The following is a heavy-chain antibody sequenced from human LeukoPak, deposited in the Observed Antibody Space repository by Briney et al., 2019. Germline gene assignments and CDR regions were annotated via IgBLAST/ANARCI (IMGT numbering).Heavy chain of an antibody. CDR2: IWYDGSNK. CDR3: ARSKWVFGAYYFDY. J-gene: IGHJ4*02. Sequence: PGRSLRLSCAASGFTFSSYGMHWVRQAPGKGLEWVAVIWYDGSNKYYADSVKGRFTISRDNSKNTLYLQMNSLRAEDTAVYYCARSKWVFGAYYFDYWGQGTLVTVSS. V-gene: IGHV3-33*01. D-gene: IGHD3-3*01. CDR1: GFTFSSYG.